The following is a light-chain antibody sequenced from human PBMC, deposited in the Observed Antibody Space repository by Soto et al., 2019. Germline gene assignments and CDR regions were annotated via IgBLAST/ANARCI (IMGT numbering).Light chain of an antibody. Sequence: SYELTQPPSVSVCPGQTASITCSGEKLGDKFACWYQQKPGQSPVLVIYQDNKRPSGIPDRFSGSNSGNTATLTISGTQAMDEADYYCQAWDRSVNYVFGTGTKVTVL. CDR2: QDN. CDR1: KLGDKF. CDR3: QAWDRSVNYV. V-gene: IGLV3-1*01. J-gene: IGLJ1*01.